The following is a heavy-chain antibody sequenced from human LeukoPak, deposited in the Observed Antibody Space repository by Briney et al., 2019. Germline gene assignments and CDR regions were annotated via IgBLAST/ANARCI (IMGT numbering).Heavy chain of an antibody. D-gene: IGHD2-15*01. CDR3: ASRARDEAVYCSGGSCDY. J-gene: IGHJ4*02. CDR1: GGTFSSYA. Sequence: SVKVSCKASGGTFSSYAISWVRQAPGLGLEWMGGIIPIFGTANYAQKFQGRVTITADESTSTAYMELSSLRSEDTAVYYCASRARDEAVYCSGGSCDYWGQGTLVTVSS. V-gene: IGHV1-69*13. CDR2: IIPIFGTA.